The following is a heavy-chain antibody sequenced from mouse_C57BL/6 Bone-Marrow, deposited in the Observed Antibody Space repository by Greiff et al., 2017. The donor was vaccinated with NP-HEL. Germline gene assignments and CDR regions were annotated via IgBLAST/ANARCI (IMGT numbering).Heavy chain of an antibody. Sequence: QVQLQQSGAELVRPGASVTLSCKASGYTFTDYEMNWVKQRPVHGLEWIGAIDPETGGTAYNQKFKGKAILTADKSSSTAYMELRSLTSEDSAVYYCTSAGGLFDYWGQGTTLTVSS. J-gene: IGHJ2*01. CDR3: TSAGGLFDY. V-gene: IGHV1-15*01. CDR2: IDPETGGT. CDR1: GYTFTDYE.